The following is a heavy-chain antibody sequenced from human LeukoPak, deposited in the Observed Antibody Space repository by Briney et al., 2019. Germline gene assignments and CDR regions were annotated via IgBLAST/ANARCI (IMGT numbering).Heavy chain of an antibody. CDR3: ARDLIAAAGTEGYDY. J-gene: IGHJ4*02. CDR1: GFTFSSYS. CDR2: ISSSSSYI. V-gene: IGHV3-21*01. D-gene: IGHD6-13*01. Sequence: GGSLRLSCAASGFTFSSYSMNWVRQAPGKGLEWVSSISSSSSYIYYADSVKGRFTISRDNAKNSLYLQMNSLRAEDTAVYYCARDLIAAAGTEGYDYWGQGTLVTVSS.